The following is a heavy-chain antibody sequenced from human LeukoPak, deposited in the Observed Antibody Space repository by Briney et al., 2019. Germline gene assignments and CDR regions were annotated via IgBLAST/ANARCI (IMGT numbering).Heavy chain of an antibody. D-gene: IGHD6-13*01. CDR2: ISGSGGST. CDR3: AKDGVRIAASGLLDN. CDR1: GFTFSSYA. Sequence: PGGSLRLSCAASGFTFSSYAMSWVRQAPGKGLEWVSAISGSGGSTYYADSVKGRFTISRDNSKNTLYLQMNSLRAEDTAAYYCAKDGVRIAASGLLDNWGQGTLVTVSS. V-gene: IGHV3-23*01. J-gene: IGHJ4*02.